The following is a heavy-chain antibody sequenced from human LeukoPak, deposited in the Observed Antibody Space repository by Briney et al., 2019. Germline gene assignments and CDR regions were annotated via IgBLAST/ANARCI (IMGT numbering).Heavy chain of an antibody. CDR1: GYTFTGYY. V-gene: IGHV1-2*02. D-gene: IGHD3-3*01. Sequence: ASMKVSCKASGYTFTGYYMHWVRQAPGQGLEWMGWINPNSGGTNYAQKFQGRVTMTRDTSISTAYMELSRLRSDDTAVYYCARDIGITPLRGYWGQGTLVTVSS. J-gene: IGHJ4*02. CDR2: INPNSGGT. CDR3: ARDIGITPLRGY.